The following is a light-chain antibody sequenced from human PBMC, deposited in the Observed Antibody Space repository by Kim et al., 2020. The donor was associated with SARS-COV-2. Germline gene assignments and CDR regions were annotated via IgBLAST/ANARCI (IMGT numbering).Light chain of an antibody. CDR1: TSNIGKNS. J-gene: IGLJ1*01. CDR3: ATWDDTTFSV. CDR2: DNT. Sequence: QSVLTQPPSVSAAPGQEVLISCSGDTSNIGKNSVSWYQHLPGKAPKLLIYDNTNRRAGIPDRFAGSKSGTSATLAITGLLTADEGDYYCATWDDTTFSVFGPGTKVTVL. V-gene: IGLV1-51*01.